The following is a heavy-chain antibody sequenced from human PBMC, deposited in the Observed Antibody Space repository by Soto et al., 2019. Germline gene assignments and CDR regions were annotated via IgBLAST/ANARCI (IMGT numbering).Heavy chain of an antibody. Sequence: GESLKISCEGSGYIFTSYWIGWVCQMPGKGLEWMGIIYPGDSDTRYSPSFQGQVTISADKSISTAYLQWNSLKASDTAMYFWARLEHFDTRARSTGDFDYWGQGTLVTVSS. CDR3: ARLEHFDTRARSTGDFDY. D-gene: IGHD3-22*01. CDR1: GYIFTSYW. J-gene: IGHJ4*02. CDR2: IYPGDSDT. V-gene: IGHV5-51*01.